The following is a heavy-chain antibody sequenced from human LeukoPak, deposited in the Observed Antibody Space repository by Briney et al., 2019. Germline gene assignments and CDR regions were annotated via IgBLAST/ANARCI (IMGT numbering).Heavy chain of an antibody. CDR2: INDSGTS. J-gene: IGHJ5*02. Sequence: SETLSLTCAVSGGSFNGYYWGWLRQSPGKGLEWVGEINDSGTSNYNPSLKSRVTISVETPKKEFSLNLTSVTAADTAIYYCARVFSFGHQQIPPRNWFDPWGPGTLVTVSS. CDR3: ARVFSFGHQQIPPRNWFDP. D-gene: IGHD3-16*01. V-gene: IGHV4-34*01. CDR1: GGSFNGYY.